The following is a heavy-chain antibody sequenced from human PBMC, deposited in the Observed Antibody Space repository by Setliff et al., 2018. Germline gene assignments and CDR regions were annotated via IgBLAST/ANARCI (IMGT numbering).Heavy chain of an antibody. CDR3: ARELRSPFWHIDF. CDR2: LIPILRKT. V-gene: IGHV1-69*13. CDR1: GGTFSSDV. D-gene: IGHD3-16*01. J-gene: IGHJ4*02. Sequence: SVKVSCKASGGTFSSDVITWVRQAPGQGLEWMGRLIPILRKTNYAENFQGRVSITADGSTNTVHMEVTSLRTEDTAVYYCARELRSPFWHIDFWGQGTLVTVS.